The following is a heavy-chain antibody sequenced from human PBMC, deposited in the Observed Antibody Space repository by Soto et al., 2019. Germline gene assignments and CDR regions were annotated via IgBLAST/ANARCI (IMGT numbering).Heavy chain of an antibody. CDR1: GFTFSSYG. V-gene: IGHV3-33*01. CDR3: VRAAGYSGNDYVYYYGRDV. D-gene: IGHD5-12*01. J-gene: IGHJ6*02. Sequence: QVQLVESGGGVVQPGRSLRLSCAASGFTFSSYGMHWVRQAPGKGLEWVALVWYDGGNKYYADSVKGRFTISRDNSKNTLYLKMNSLRDEDTAVYYCVRAAGYSGNDYVYYYGRDVWGQGTTVTVSS. CDR2: VWYDGGNK.